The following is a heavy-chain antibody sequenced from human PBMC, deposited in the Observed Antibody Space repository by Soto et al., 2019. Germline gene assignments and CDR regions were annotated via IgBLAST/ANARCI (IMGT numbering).Heavy chain of an antibody. V-gene: IGHV4-61*01. D-gene: IGHD3-16*01. Sequence: SETLSLTCTVSGGSLSVGSYYWNCIRQPPGKQMEWIGYIYDSGATKYSPSLKSRVTISQDTSKNQFSLKMNSVTPSDTAVYYCARDWGPYWFDPWGQGILVTVSS. J-gene: IGHJ5*02. CDR1: GGSLSVGSYY. CDR2: IYDSGAT. CDR3: ARDWGPYWFDP.